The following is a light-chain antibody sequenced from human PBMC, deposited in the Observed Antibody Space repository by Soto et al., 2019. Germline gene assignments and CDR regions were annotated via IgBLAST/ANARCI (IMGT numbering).Light chain of an antibody. Sequence: EIVLTQSPVTLSLSPGERATLSCRASQSVSSKYLAWYHQKGGQAPRLLIYDASSRATGIPARFSGSGSGTDFTLTISSLEPEDFAVYYCQQYNNWPPSIIFGQGTRLEIK. CDR2: DAS. V-gene: IGKV3-11*01. CDR3: QQYNNWPPSII. CDR1: QSVSSKY. J-gene: IGKJ5*01.